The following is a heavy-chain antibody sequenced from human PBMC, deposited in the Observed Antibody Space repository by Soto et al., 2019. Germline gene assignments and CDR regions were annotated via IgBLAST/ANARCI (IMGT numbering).Heavy chain of an antibody. CDR1: GGSVSSGSYY. V-gene: IGHV4-61*01. D-gene: IGHD4-17*01. CDR3: ARDQNGLVNDCGGNSPAFDI. J-gene: IGHJ3*02. Sequence: QVQLQESGPGLVKPSETLSLTCTVSGGSVSSGSYYWSWIRQPPGKGLEWIGYIYYSGSTNYNPSLTIRVTISVDTSKNQFSLKLSSVTAADTAVYYCARDQNGLVNDCGGNSPAFDIWGQGTMVTVSS. CDR2: IYYSGST.